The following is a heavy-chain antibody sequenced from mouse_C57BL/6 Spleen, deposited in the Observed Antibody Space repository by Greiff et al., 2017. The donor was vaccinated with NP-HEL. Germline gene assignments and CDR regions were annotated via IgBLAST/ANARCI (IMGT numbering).Heavy chain of an antibody. CDR2: ISSGSSTI. J-gene: IGHJ1*03. Sequence: EVMLVESGGGLVKPGGSLKLSCAASGFTFSDYGMHWVRQAPEKGLEWVAYISSGSSTIYYADTVKGRFTISRDNAKNTLFLQMTSLRSEDTAMYYCAFTTVVAPDVWGTGTTVTVSS. CDR1: GFTFSDYG. D-gene: IGHD1-1*01. CDR3: AFTTVVAPDV. V-gene: IGHV5-17*01.